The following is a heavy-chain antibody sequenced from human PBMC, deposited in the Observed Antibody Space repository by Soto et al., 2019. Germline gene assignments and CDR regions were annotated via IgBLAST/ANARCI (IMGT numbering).Heavy chain of an antibody. V-gene: IGHV4-31*03. CDR2: IYYSGST. J-gene: IGHJ4*02. CDR1: GGSISSGSYY. D-gene: IGHD6-25*01. Sequence: QVQLQESGPGLVKPSQTLSLTCTVSGGSISSGSYYWTWIRQQHGKGLEWIGYIYYSGSTYYNPSLKSRVTISVDTSKNQFSLKLSSVTAADTAVYYCPRQRPEAHYFDYWGQGTLVTVSS. CDR3: PRQRPEAHYFDY.